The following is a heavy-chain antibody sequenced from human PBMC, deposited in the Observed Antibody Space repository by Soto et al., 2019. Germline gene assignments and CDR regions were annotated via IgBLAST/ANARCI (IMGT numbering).Heavy chain of an antibody. D-gene: IGHD1-20*01. J-gene: IGHJ6*03. V-gene: IGHV3-33*01. CDR2: IWYDGSNK. CDR1: GFTFSSYG. CDR3: ARVGYKYVLERFGYYYYMDV. Sequence: GGSLRLSCAASGFTFSSYGMHWVRQAPGKGLEWVAVIWYDGSNKYYADSVKGRFTISRDNSKNTLYLQMNSLRAEDTAVYYCARVGYKYVLERFGYYYYMDVWGKGTTVTVSS.